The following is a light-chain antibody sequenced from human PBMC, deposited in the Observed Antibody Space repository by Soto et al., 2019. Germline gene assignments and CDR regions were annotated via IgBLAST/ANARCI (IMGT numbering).Light chain of an antibody. V-gene: IGKV3-20*01. CDR2: GAS. CDR1: QSISTN. Sequence: IEFTQSPSTLSVSPGERATLSCGATQSISTNLAWYQQKPGQAPRLLIYGASSRATGIPDRFSGSGSGTDFTLTISRLEPEDFAVYYCQQYGSSPWTFGQGTKVDIK. J-gene: IGKJ1*01. CDR3: QQYGSSPWT.